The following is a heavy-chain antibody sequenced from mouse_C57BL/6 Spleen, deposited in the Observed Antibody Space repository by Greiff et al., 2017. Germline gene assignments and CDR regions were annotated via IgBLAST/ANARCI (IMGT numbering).Heavy chain of an antibody. Sequence: QVQLQQPGAELVMPGASVKLSCKASGYTFTSYWMHWVKQRPGQGLEWIGEIDPSDSYTNYNQKFKGKSTLTGDKSSSTAYMQLSSLTSEDSAFYYCARGGLPNYFDYWGQGTTLTVSS. D-gene: IGHD5-5*01. J-gene: IGHJ2*01. CDR1: GYTFTSYW. CDR3: ARGGLPNYFDY. V-gene: IGHV1-69*01. CDR2: IDPSDSYT.